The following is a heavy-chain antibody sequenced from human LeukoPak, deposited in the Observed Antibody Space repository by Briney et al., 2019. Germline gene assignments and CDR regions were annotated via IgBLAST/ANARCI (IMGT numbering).Heavy chain of an antibody. CDR2: ISYDGSNK. J-gene: IGHJ4*02. D-gene: IGHD3-10*01. V-gene: IGHV3-30*18. CDR3: AKDRAVYYYGSGSYSV. CDR1: GFTFSSYG. Sequence: GRPLRLSCAASGFTFSSYGMHWVRQAPGKGLEWVAVISYDGSNKYYADSVKGRFTISRDNSKNTLYLQMNSLRAEDTAVYYCAKDRAVYYYGSGSYSVWGQGTLVTVSS.